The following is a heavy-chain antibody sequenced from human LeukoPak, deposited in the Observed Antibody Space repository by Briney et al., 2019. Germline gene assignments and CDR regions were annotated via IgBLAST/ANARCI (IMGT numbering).Heavy chain of an antibody. CDR3: ARGGRDGWGSHSFIQFDY. Sequence: SVKVSCKASGGTFSNYAISWVRQAPGRGPEWMGGIIPIFGTANYAQKFQGRVTITADESTSTAYMELSSLRSEDTAVYYCARGGRDGWGSHSFIQFDYWGQGTLVTVSS. CDR2: IIPIFGTA. J-gene: IGHJ4*02. CDR1: GGTFSNYA. D-gene: IGHD3-10*01. V-gene: IGHV1-69*01.